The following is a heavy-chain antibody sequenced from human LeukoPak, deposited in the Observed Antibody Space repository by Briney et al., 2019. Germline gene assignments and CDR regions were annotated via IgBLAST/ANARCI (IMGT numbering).Heavy chain of an antibody. CDR1: GFTFSSYG. CDR3: ARVETGYYGY. CDR2: ISSSSSTI. Sequence: GGSLRLSCAASGFTFSSYGMTWVRQAPGKGLEWVSYISSSSSTIYYADSVKGRFTISRDNAKNSLYLQLNSLRAEDTAVYYCARVETGYYGYWGQGTLVTVSS. J-gene: IGHJ4*02. D-gene: IGHD3-9*01. V-gene: IGHV3-48*01.